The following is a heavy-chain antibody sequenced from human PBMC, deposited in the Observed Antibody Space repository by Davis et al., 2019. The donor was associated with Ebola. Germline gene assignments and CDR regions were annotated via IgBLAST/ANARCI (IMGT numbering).Heavy chain of an antibody. V-gene: IGHV3-30*02. CDR1: GFTLSGYD. CDR3: AKEGGGAVADLDACDI. D-gene: IGHD6-19*01. Sequence: GGSLRLSCAASGFTLSGYDMNWVRQAPGKGLQWVAAIWDDGSNKYYADSVKGRFTISRDNSKNTLYLQMNSLRAEDTAVYYCAKEGGGAVADLDACDIWGQGTMVTVSS. J-gene: IGHJ3*02. CDR2: IWDDGSNK.